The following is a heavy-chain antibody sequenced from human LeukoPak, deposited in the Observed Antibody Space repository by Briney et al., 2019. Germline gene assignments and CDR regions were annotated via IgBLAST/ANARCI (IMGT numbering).Heavy chain of an antibody. D-gene: IGHD5-18*01. CDR1: GGSFSGYY. V-gene: IGHV4-34*01. CDR2: INHSGST. CDR3: AREHTARSAFDI. J-gene: IGHJ3*02. Sequence: SETLSLTCAVYGGSFSGYYWSWIRQPPGKGLEWIGEINHSGSTNYNPSLKSRVAISVDTSKNQFSLKLSSVTAADTAVYYCAREHTARSAFDIWGQGTMVTVSS.